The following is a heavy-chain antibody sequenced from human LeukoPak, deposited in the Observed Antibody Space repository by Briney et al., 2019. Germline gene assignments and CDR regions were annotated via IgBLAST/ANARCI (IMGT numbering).Heavy chain of an antibody. CDR2: IYYSGST. D-gene: IGHD3-16*01. CDR1: GGSISSSY. J-gene: IGHJ5*02. V-gene: IGHV4-59*08. CDR3: ARRSQENGVITANNWFDP. Sequence: SETLSLTCTVPGGSISSSYWGWLRQPPGKGLEWLGYIYYSGSTNYNPSLKSRVNISVVTSKTQFSLKLTSVTAADTAVYYCARRSQENGVITANNWFDPWGQGTLVTVSS.